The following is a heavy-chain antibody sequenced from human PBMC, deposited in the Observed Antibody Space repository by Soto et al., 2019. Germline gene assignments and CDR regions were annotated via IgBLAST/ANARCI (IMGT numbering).Heavy chain of an antibody. CDR3: ARVLGIVFDY. D-gene: IGHD7-27*01. CDR1: GGSISSGGYS. Sequence: TLSLTCAVSGGSISSGGYSWSWIRQPPGKGLEWIGYIYHSGSTYYNPSLKSRVTISVDRSKNQFSLKLSSVTAADTAVYYCARVLGIVFDYWGQGTLVTVSS. J-gene: IGHJ4*02. CDR2: IYHSGST. V-gene: IGHV4-30-2*01.